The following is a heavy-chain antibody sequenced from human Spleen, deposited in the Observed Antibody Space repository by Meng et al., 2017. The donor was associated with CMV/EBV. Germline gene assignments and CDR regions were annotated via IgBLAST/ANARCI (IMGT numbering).Heavy chain of an antibody. D-gene: IGHD3-9*01. CDR1: GGTFSSYA. Sequence: SVKVSCKASGGTFSSYAISWVRQAPGQGLEWMGGIIPIFGTANYAQKFQGRVTVTTDTSTRTTHMELRSLRSDNTAVYYCARSITIFQIDYWGQGTLVTVSS. CDR2: IIPIFGTA. V-gene: IGHV1-69*05. J-gene: IGHJ4*02. CDR3: ARSITIFQIDY.